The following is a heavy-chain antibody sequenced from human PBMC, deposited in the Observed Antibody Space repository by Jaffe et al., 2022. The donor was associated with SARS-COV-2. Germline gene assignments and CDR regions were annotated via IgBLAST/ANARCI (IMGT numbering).Heavy chain of an antibody. Sequence: EVQLLESGGGLVQPGGSLRLSCAASGFTFSSYAMSWVRQAPGKGLEWVSAISGSGGSTYYADSVKGRFTISRDNSKNTLYLQMNSLRAEDTAVYYCAKVYPYYYDSSGQRSYYFDYWGQGTLVTVSS. CDR2: ISGSGGST. D-gene: IGHD3-22*01. CDR3: AKVYPYYYDSSGQRSYYFDY. CDR1: GFTFSSYA. J-gene: IGHJ4*02. V-gene: IGHV3-23*01.